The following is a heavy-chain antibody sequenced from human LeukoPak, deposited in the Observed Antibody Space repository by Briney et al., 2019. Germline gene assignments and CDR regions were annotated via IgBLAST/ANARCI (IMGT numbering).Heavy chain of an antibody. Sequence: PGGSLRLSCAASGFTFSSYGMHWVRQAPGKGLEWVAVISYDGSNKYYADSVKGRFTISRDYSKNSLYLQMNSLRAEDTAVYYCAKDYYGSGHNWFDPWGQGTLVTVSS. J-gene: IGHJ5*02. V-gene: IGHV3-30*18. CDR1: GFTFSSYG. D-gene: IGHD3-10*01. CDR3: AKDYYGSGHNWFDP. CDR2: ISYDGSNK.